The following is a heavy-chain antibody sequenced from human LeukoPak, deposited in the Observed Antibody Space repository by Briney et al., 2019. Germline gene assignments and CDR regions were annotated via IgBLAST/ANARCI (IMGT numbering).Heavy chain of an antibody. CDR2: VIPILGIA. J-gene: IGHJ3*02. Sequence: ASVKVSCKASGGTFSSNAISWVRQAPGQGLEWMGRVIPILGIANYAQKFQGRVTITADKSTSTAYMELSSLRSEDTAVYYCARHSGHSSTKDAFDIWGQGTMVIVSS. V-gene: IGHV1-69*04. D-gene: IGHD6-13*01. CDR1: GGTFSSNA. CDR3: ARHSGHSSTKDAFDI.